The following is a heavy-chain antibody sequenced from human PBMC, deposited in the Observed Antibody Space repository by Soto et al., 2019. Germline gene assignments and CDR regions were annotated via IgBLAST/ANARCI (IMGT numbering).Heavy chain of an antibody. J-gene: IGHJ4*02. CDR3: AREYGNYDSSGYYAY. Sequence: QVQLVQSGAEVKKPGASVKVSCKASGYTFTSYFMHWVRQAPGQGLEWKGIINPSGGSSNYAQKSQCRVSMTRDRSTSTVHMKLSSLRSEDTAVYYCAREYGNYDSSGYYAYWGQGTLVTVSS. CDR1: GYTFTSYF. CDR2: INPSGGSS. D-gene: IGHD3-22*01. V-gene: IGHV1-46*01.